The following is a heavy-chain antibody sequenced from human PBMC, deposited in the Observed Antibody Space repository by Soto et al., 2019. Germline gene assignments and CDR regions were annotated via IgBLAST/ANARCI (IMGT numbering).Heavy chain of an antibody. V-gene: IGHV3-66*01. CDR3: ARAKMQLWPNYYDDGLDV. D-gene: IGHD5-18*01. J-gene: IGHJ6*02. CDR2: IYSGGST. Sequence: QPGGSLRLSCAASGFTVSTNFMTWVRQAPGKGLEWVSVIYSGGSTFYADSVKGRFTITRDNSENTLYFQMNSLRAEDTAVYYCARAKMQLWPNYYDDGLDVWGQGTTVTVSS. CDR1: GFTVSTNF.